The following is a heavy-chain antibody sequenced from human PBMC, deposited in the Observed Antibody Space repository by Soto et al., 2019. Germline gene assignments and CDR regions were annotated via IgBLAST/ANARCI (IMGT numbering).Heavy chain of an antibody. CDR3: AREERITIFGVVTHYGMDV. CDR1: GGTFSSYA. D-gene: IGHD3-3*01. V-gene: IGHV1-69*01. J-gene: IGHJ6*02. Sequence: QVQLVQSGAEVKKPGSSVKVSCKASGGTFSSYAISWVRQAPGQGLEWMGGIIPIFGTANYAQKFQGRVTLSADESTSTAYMELSSLRSEDTAVYYCAREERITIFGVVTHYGMDVWGQGTTVTVSS. CDR2: IIPIFGTA.